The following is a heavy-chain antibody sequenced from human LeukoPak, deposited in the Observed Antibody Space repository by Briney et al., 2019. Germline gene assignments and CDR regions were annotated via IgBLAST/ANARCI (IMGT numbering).Heavy chain of an antibody. CDR3: ARGRDYDFWSGLRD. Sequence: SETLSLTCTVSGGSISSGDYYWSWIRQPPGKGLEWIGYIYYSGSTYYNPSLKSRVTISVDTSKNQFSLKLSSVTAADTAVYYCARGRDYDFWSGLRDWGQGTLVTVSS. CDR1: GGSISSGDYY. V-gene: IGHV4-30-4*01. CDR2: IYYSGST. J-gene: IGHJ4*02. D-gene: IGHD3-3*01.